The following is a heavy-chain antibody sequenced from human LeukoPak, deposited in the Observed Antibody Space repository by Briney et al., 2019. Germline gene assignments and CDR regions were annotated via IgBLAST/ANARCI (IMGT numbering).Heavy chain of an antibody. J-gene: IGHJ4*02. CDR2: ISSSSITI. D-gene: IGHD2-15*01. V-gene: IGHV3-48*04. CDR3: ARDRGGSYSAIDG. CDR1: GFTFSSYS. Sequence: GGTLRLSCAASGFTFSSYSLNWVRQAPGKGLEWVSFISSSSITIYYADSVKGRFTISRDNAEKSLYLQMNSLRAEDTAVYYCARDRGGSYSAIDGRGQGTLVTV.